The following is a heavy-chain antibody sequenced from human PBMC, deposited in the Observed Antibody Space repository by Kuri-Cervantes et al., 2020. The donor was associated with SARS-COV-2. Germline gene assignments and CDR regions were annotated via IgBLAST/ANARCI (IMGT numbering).Heavy chain of an antibody. CDR3: ARHASDDFWSGPSVRLYYFDY. Sequence: GSLRLSCAVSGYSISSGYYWGWIRQPPGKGLEWIGSIYHSGSTYYNPSLKSRVTISVDTSKNQFSLKLSSVTAADTAVYYCARHASDDFWSGPSVRLYYFDYWGQGTLVTVSS. V-gene: IGHV4-38-2*01. J-gene: IGHJ4*02. CDR2: IYHSGST. D-gene: IGHD3-3*01. CDR1: GYSISSGYY.